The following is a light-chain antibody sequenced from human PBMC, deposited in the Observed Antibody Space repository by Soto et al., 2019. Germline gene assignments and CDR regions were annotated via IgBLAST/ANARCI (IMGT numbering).Light chain of an antibody. V-gene: IGKV1-39*01. CDR1: HNINPY. CDR3: QQGYSMPLT. J-gene: IGKJ4*01. CDR2: AAS. Sequence: IQMTHSXAPPSASGEDQVTIPFRASHNINPYLSWYQQEPRXXPXXXXSAASTLQSGAASSFSGSGSATDFTPTINSLQPEDFATYFRQQGYSMPLTFGGGTKVDI.